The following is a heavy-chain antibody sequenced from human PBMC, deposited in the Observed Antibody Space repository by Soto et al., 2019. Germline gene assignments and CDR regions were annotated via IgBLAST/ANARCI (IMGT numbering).Heavy chain of an antibody. CDR3: AKGRFLDWHRVAFDI. D-gene: IGHD3-3*01. Sequence: PGGSLRLSCAASGFTFDDYAMHWVRQAPGKGLEWVSGISWNSGSIGYADSVKGRFTISRDNAKNSLYLQMNSLRAEDTALYYCAKGRFLDWHRVAFDIWGQTTMVT. J-gene: IGHJ3*02. V-gene: IGHV3-9*01. CDR2: ISWNSGSI. CDR1: GFTFDDYA.